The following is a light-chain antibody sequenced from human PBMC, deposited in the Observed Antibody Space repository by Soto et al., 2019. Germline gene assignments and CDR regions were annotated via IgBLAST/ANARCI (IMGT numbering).Light chain of an antibody. J-gene: IGKJ2*01. CDR3: QQYSTYPYI. V-gene: IGKV1-5*03. Sequence: DIQMTQSPSTLSASVGDTVTITCRASQTIGTWLAWYQQKPAKAPKLLIYKASTLESGVPSRFSGGGIGTEFSLSINSLQPDDFATYYCQQYSTYPYIFGQGTKVDIK. CDR2: KAS. CDR1: QTIGTW.